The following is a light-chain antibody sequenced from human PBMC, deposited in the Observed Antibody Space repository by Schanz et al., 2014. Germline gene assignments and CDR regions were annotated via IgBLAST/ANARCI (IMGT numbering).Light chain of an antibody. CDR2: SNN. Sequence: QSVLTQPPSASGTPGQRVTISCSGSSSNIGSNTVNWYQQLPGTAPKLLIYSNNQRPSGVPDRFSGSKSGTSASLAISGLQSEDEADYYCATWDVRLSGWVFGGGTKLTVL. CDR3: ATWDVRLSGWV. V-gene: IGLV1-44*01. J-gene: IGLJ3*02. CDR1: SSNIGSNT.